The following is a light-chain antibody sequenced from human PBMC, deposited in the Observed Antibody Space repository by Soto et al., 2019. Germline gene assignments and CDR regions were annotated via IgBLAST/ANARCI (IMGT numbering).Light chain of an antibody. CDR2: ATS. V-gene: IGKV1-39*01. CDR3: LQGQSTGTCT. Sequence: DIQMTQSPSSLFAYVGDRVTITCRASQSISSYLNWYQQKPGKAPKLLVYATSSLQSGVSSMFSGSRSGTDFTLYISARRHEDVATYYCLQGQSTGTCTFGQGTKVEIK. J-gene: IGKJ1*01. CDR1: QSISSY.